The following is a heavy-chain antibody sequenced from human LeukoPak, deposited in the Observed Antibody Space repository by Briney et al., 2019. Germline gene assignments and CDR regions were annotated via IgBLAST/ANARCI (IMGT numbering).Heavy chain of an antibody. Sequence: GASVKVSCKASGYTFTDYYIHWVQQAPGKGLKRMGRIDPEYGETIYAEKFQGRVTITADTSTDTAYMELSSLRSEDTAVYYCTKNGIPGHYYFDYWGQGTLVTVSS. CDR2: IDPEYGET. CDR1: GYTFTDYY. V-gene: IGHV1-69-2*01. D-gene: IGHD1-26*01. J-gene: IGHJ4*02. CDR3: TKNGIPGHYYFDY.